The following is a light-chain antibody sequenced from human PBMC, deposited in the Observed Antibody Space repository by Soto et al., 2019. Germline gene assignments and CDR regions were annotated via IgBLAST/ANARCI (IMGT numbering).Light chain of an antibody. Sequence: EIVLTQSPGTLSSFPGDSVTLSCRASQYINTRLAWYQHRTGQAPRILIYQNSIRAAGIPDRFSASGSGTDLNLTISEVQPEDFALYYCHKRQSWPRTCGQGTKVDIK. CDR2: QNS. V-gene: IGKV3-11*01. J-gene: IGKJ1*01. CDR3: HKRQSWPRT. CDR1: QYINTR.